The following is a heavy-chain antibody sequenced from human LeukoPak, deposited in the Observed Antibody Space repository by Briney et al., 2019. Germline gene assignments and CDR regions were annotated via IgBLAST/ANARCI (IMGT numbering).Heavy chain of an antibody. V-gene: IGHV4-34*01. D-gene: IGHD2-15*01. CDR3: VGSGAKYFDY. Sequence: SETLSLTCAVYGGSFSGYYWSWIRQPPGKGLEWIGEINHSGSTNYNPSLKSRVTISVDTSKNQFSLKLSSVTAADTAVYYCVGSGAKYFDYWGQGTLVTVSS. J-gene: IGHJ4*02. CDR2: INHSGST. CDR1: GGSFSGYY.